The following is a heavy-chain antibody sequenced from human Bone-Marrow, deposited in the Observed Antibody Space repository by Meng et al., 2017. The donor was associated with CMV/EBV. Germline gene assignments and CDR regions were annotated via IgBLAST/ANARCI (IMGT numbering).Heavy chain of an antibody. J-gene: IGHJ4*02. D-gene: IGHD3-9*01. CDR2: IKSKTDGGTT. CDR1: GFTFSNAW. Sequence: LSLTCAASGFTFSNAWMSWVRQAPGKGLEWVGRIKSKTDGGTTDYAAPVKGRFTISRDDSKNTLYLQMNSLKTEDTAVYYCTTETYYGILTGGGDYWGQGTLVTVSS. V-gene: IGHV3-15*01. CDR3: TTETYYGILTGGGDY.